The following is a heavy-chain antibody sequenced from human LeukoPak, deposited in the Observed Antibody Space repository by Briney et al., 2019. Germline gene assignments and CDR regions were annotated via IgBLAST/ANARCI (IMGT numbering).Heavy chain of an antibody. V-gene: IGHV3-33*01. CDR3: ARDRSSSWYGYYFDS. CDR1: GFTFSSYG. Sequence: GGSLRLSCAASGFTFSSYGMHWVRQAPGKGLEWVGVIWYDGSNKYYADSVKGRFTISRDNSKTTLYLQMNSLRAEDTAVYYCARDRSSSWYGYYFDSWGQGTLVTVSS. J-gene: IGHJ4*02. D-gene: IGHD6-13*01. CDR2: IWYDGSNK.